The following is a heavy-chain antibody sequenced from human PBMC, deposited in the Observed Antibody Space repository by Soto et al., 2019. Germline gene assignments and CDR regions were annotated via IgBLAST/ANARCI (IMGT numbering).Heavy chain of an antibody. D-gene: IGHD6-13*01. CDR1: GYTFTSYY. Sequence: ASVKVSCKASGYTFTSYYMHWVRQAPGQGLEWMGIINPSGGSTSYAQKFQGRVTMTRDTSTSTVYMELSSLRSEDTAVYYCARDEGYSSGWYVPDGHWGQGTLVTVSS. CDR3: ARDEGYSSGWYVPDGH. CDR2: INPSGGST. J-gene: IGHJ4*02. V-gene: IGHV1-46*01.